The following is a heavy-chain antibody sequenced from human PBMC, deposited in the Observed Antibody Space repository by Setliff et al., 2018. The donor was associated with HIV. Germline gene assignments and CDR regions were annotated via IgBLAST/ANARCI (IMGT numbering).Heavy chain of an antibody. Sequence: SETLSLTCTVSGDSISSGGFYWTWIRQPAGKGLEYIGHIYIGGSTNSHPSLESRLAISADTSKNQFSLKLNSVTAADTAVYYCARGSRAIFGYGAFDYWGRGILVTVSS. CDR3: ARGSRAIFGYGAFDY. V-gene: IGHV4-61*09. CDR1: GDSISSGGFY. CDR2: IYIGGST. J-gene: IGHJ4*02. D-gene: IGHD3-3*01.